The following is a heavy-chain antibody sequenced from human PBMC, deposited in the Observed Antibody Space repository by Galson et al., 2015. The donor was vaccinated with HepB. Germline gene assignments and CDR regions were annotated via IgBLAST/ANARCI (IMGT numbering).Heavy chain of an antibody. J-gene: IGHJ4*02. CDR3: AKDIMFFGAAPWESSFDY. D-gene: IGHD3/OR15-3a*01. Sequence: SLRLSCAASGFTFDDYAMHWVRQAPGKGLEWVSGISWNSGSIGYADSVKGRFTISRDNAKNSLYLQMNSLRAEDTALYYCAKDIMFFGAAPWESSFDYWGQGTLVTVSS. V-gene: IGHV3-9*01. CDR1: GFTFDDYA. CDR2: ISWNSGSI.